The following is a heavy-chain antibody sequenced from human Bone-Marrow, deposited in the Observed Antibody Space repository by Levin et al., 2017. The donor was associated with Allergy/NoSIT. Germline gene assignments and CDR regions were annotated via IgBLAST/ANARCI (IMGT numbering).Heavy chain of an antibody. CDR3: TTDAVAGKDPRGGFFDY. Sequence: PGGSLRLSCVVSGITFSSYAMHWVRQAPGKGLEWVSVISFDGTTQYYADSVKGRFTVSRDMSTRKAFLQMNGLRPEDTAVYYCTTDAVAGKDPRGGFFDYWGQGTLVTVSS. CDR1: GITFSSYA. J-gene: IGHJ4*02. V-gene: IGHV3-30-3*01. D-gene: IGHD6-19*01. CDR2: ISFDGTTQ.